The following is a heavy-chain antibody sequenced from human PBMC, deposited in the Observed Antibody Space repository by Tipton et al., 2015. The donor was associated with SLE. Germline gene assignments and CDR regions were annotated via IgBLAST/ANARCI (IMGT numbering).Heavy chain of an antibody. D-gene: IGHD1-26*01. CDR3: GKGRVAGSYYANTDS. CDR1: GFTFSSYA. V-gene: IGHV3-23*01. Sequence: GSLRLSCAASGFTFSSYALHWVRQAPGKGLEWVSAMSGSRYTHYADSVKGRFTISRDNSRNTLYLQMNSLRVEDTALYYCGKGRVAGSYYANTDSWGQGTLVTVPS. CDR2: MSGSRYT. J-gene: IGHJ4*02.